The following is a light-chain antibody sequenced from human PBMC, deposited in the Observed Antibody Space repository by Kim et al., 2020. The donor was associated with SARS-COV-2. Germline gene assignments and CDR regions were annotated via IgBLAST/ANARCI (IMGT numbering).Light chain of an antibody. CDR2: AAS. V-gene: IGKV1-39*01. Sequence: SASVGDRVPITCRASQSISSYLNWYQQKPGKAPKLLIYAASSLQSGVPSRFSGSGSGTDFTLTISSLQPEDFATYYCQQSYSTLTFGPGTKVDIK. J-gene: IGKJ3*01. CDR1: QSISSY. CDR3: QQSYSTLT.